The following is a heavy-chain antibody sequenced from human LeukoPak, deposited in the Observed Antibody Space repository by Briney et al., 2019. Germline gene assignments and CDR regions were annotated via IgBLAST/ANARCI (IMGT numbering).Heavy chain of an antibody. CDR3: ARRLRHYDHFED. V-gene: IGHV4-39*01. J-gene: IGHJ4*02. CDR2: IHYSGDT. Sequence: SETLSLTCTVSGDSISSSSHYWDWIRQPPGKGLEWIGAIHYSGDTYYNPSLKSRVTISVDTSENQFSLKLASVTAADTAIYYCARRLRHYDHFEDWGQGTLVTVSS. D-gene: IGHD3-16*01. CDR1: GDSISSSSHY.